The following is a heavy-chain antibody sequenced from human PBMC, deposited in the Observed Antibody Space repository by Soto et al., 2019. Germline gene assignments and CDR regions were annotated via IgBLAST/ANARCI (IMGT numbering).Heavy chain of an antibody. V-gene: IGHV4-59*01. Sequence: SETLSLTCTVSGGSISSYYWSWIRQPPGKGLEWIGYIYYSGSTNYNPSLKSRVTISVDTSKNQFSLKLSSVTAADTAVYYCARGLYYYGSGTHDAFDIWGQGTMVTVSS. J-gene: IGHJ3*02. D-gene: IGHD3-10*01. CDR2: IYYSGST. CDR1: GGSISSYY. CDR3: ARGLYYYGSGTHDAFDI.